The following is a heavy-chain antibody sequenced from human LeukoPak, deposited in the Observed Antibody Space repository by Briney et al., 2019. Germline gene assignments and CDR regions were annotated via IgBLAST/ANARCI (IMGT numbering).Heavy chain of an antibody. D-gene: IGHD3-3*01. Sequence: ASVTVSCKASGYTFRNFDINWVRQAPGQGLEWMGWIDPKSGTRGHAQKFQGRITLTTNTSMSTAYMELNSLRSEDTAVYFCTREGSSGYYRYWGQGTLVTASS. CDR3: TREGSSGYYRY. CDR2: IDPKSGTR. V-gene: IGHV1-8*01. CDR1: GYTFRNFD. J-gene: IGHJ4*02.